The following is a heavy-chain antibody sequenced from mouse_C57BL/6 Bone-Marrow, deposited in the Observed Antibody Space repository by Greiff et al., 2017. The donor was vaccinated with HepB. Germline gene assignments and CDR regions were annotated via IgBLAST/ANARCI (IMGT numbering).Heavy chain of an antibody. J-gene: IGHJ4*01. V-gene: IGHV3-6*01. Sequence: EVQLQESGPGLVKPSQSLSLTCSVTGYSITSGYYWNWIRQFPGNKLEWMGYISYDGSNNYNPSLKNRISITRDTSKNQFFLKLNSVTTEDTATYYCARHGNYYGSTDAMDYWGQGTSVTVSS. D-gene: IGHD1-1*01. CDR1: GYSITSGYY. CDR2: ISYDGSN. CDR3: ARHGNYYGSTDAMDY.